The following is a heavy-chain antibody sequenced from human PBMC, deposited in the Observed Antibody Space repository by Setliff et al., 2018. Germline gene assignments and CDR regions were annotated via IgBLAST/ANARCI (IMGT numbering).Heavy chain of an antibody. Sequence: PSETLSLTCTVSGYSISSGYIWGWIRQPPGKGLEWVGNIGHTGSTYYNPSLKSRVTISVDTSKNQFSLELSSVTAADTAVYYCAVTMVRGLGSFDYWGQGTLVTVS. CDR2: IGHTGST. D-gene: IGHD3-10*01. CDR1: GYSISSGYI. V-gene: IGHV4-38-2*02. CDR3: AVTMVRGLGSFDY. J-gene: IGHJ4*02.